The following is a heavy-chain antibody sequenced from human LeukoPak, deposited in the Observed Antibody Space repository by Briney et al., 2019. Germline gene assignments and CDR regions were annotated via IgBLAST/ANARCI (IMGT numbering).Heavy chain of an antibody. D-gene: IGHD6-19*01. CDR2: ISYIGST. V-gene: IGHV4-59*01. Sequence: SETLSLTCSVSGGSISSYYWTWIRHPPGGGREGIGYISYIGSTNYNPSLKRRVTISVDTSNNQFSLKLSSVSAADTAVYYCARIGRGYSSGWGIDDWGQGTLVTVSS. CDR1: GGSISSYY. CDR3: ARIGRGYSSGWGIDD. J-gene: IGHJ4*02.